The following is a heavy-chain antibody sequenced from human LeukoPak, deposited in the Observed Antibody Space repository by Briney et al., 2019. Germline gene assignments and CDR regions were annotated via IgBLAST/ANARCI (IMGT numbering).Heavy chain of an antibody. CDR2: ISSNGGST. CDR1: GFTFSRYA. J-gene: IGHJ3*01. V-gene: IGHV3-64*04. Sequence: PGGSLRLSCSASGFTFSRYAMHWVRQAPGKGLEYVSAISSNGGSTYYADSVKGRFTISRDNSKNTLYLQMNSLRAEDTAVYYCARVQVVDAFNVWGQGTMVTVSS. CDR3: ARVQVVDAFNV. D-gene: IGHD2-15*01.